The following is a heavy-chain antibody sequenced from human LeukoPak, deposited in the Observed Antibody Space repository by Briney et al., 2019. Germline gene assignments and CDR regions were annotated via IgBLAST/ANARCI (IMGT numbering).Heavy chain of an antibody. CDR1: GFTFSNYE. V-gene: IGHV3-48*03. D-gene: IGHD1-26*01. Sequence: GGSLRLSCAASGFTFSNYEMNWVRQAPGKGLEWVSYISGRGDVIYYADSVKGRFTISRDNAKNSLYLQMNSQRAEDTAVYYCARPYYVAANYYFDFWGQGTLVTVSS. CDR2: ISGRGDVI. CDR3: ARPYYVAANYYFDF. J-gene: IGHJ4*02.